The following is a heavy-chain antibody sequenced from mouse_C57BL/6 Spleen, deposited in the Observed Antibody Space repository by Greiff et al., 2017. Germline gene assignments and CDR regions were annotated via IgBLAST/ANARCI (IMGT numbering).Heavy chain of an antibody. D-gene: IGHD2-4*01. CDR2: IYPGSGNT. J-gene: IGHJ4*01. CDR3: ARSDYHYAMDY. Sequence: VKVVESGAELVRPGASVKLSCKASGYTFTDYYINWVKQRPGQGLEWIARIYPGSGNTYYNEKFKGKATLTAEKSSSTAYMQLSSLTSEDSAVYFCARSDYHYAMDYWGQGTSVTVSS. CDR1: GYTFTDYY. V-gene: IGHV1-76*01.